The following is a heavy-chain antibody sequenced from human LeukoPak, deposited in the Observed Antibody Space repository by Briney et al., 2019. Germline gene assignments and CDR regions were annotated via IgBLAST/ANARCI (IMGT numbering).Heavy chain of an antibody. CDR3: ARDPVTMVRGVWLDP. CDR2: ITSSSSYI. V-gene: IGHV3-21*01. CDR1: GFTFSSYS. D-gene: IGHD3-10*01. J-gene: IGHJ5*02. Sequence: PGGSLRLSCAASGFTFSSYSMNWVRQAPGKGLEWVSSITSSSSYIYYADSVKGRFTISRDNAKNSLYLQMNSLRAEDTAVYYCARDPVTMVRGVWLDPWGQGTLVTVSS.